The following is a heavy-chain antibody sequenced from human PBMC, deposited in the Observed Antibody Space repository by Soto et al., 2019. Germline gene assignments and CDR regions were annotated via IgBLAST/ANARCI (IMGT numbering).Heavy chain of an antibody. J-gene: IGHJ4*02. Sequence: SETLSLTCTVSGGSISSGDYYWSWIRQPPGKGLEWIGYIYYSGSTNYNPSLESRVTISVDTSKNQFSLKLSSVTAADTAVYYCARYTTVTTFDYWGKGTLVTVSS. CDR3: ARYTTVTTFDY. V-gene: IGHV4-61*08. CDR2: IYYSGST. D-gene: IGHD4-17*01. CDR1: GGSISSGDYY.